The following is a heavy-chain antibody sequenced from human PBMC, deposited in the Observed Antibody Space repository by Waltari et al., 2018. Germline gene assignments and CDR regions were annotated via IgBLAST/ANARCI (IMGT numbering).Heavy chain of an antibody. Sequence: EVQLVESGGGLVKPGGSLRLSCAASGFTFSHAWMSWVREAPGKGLEWVGRVKSKTDGGTTDCAAPVKGRFTMSRDDSKNTVYLQMNSLKTEDTAVYYCTTDSDILTGYYRGAFDIWGQGTMVTVSS. CDR3: TTDSDILTGYYRGAFDI. CDR1: GFTFSHAW. V-gene: IGHV3-15*01. CDR2: VKSKTDGGTT. D-gene: IGHD3-9*01. J-gene: IGHJ3*02.